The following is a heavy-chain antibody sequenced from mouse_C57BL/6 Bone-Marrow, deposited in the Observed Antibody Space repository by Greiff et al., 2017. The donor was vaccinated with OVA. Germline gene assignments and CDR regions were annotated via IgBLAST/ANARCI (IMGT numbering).Heavy chain of an antibody. CDR1: GFTFSDYY. CDR2: INYDGSST. J-gene: IGHJ4*01. V-gene: IGHV5-16*01. Sequence: DVKLVESEGGLVQPGSSMKLSCTASGFTFSDYYMAWVRQVPEKGLEWVANINYDGSSTYYLDSLKSRFIISRGNAKNILYLQMSSLKSEDTATYYCARGYYYAMDYWGQGTSVTVSS. CDR3: ARGYYYAMDY.